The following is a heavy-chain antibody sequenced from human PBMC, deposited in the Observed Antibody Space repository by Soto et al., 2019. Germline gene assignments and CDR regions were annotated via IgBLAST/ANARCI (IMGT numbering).Heavy chain of an antibody. CDR1: GGPIGSYY. J-gene: IGHJ6*02. CDR2: VYYSDST. V-gene: IGHV4-59*01. Sequence: QVQLQESGPGLVKPSETLSLTCTVSGGPIGSYYWSWIRQSPGKGLEWIGCVYYSDSTNYNPSLKGRATISLDRSKTQFPWRLSSVTAGETAVYHCARREAGSWSFSYYGMDVWGQGTAVAVSS. CDR3: ARREAGSWSFSYYGMDV. D-gene: IGHD6-19*01.